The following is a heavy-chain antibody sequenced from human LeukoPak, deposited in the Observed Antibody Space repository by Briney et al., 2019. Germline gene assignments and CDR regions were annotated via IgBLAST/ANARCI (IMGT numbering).Heavy chain of an antibody. CDR2: INPNSGGT. D-gene: IGHD5-18*01. V-gene: IGHV1-2*02. CDR3: AREGGDTAMAQYYFDY. Sequence: ASVKVSCKASGYTFTGYYMHWVRQAPGQGLEWMGWINPNSGGTNYAQKFQGRVTMTRDTSISTAYMELSRLRSDDTAVYYCAREGGDTAMAQYYFDYWGQGTLVTVSS. J-gene: IGHJ4*02. CDR1: GYTFTGYY.